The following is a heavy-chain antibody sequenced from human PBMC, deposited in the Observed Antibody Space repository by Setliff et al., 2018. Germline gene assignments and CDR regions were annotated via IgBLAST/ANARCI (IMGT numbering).Heavy chain of an antibody. CDR1: GYTFPSYG. Sequence: ASVKVSCKASGYTFPSYGLSWVRQAPGQGLEWMGWISPYNGNTNYAQRLQGRVTMTTDTSTNTAYLELRSLIFDDTGIYYCARYLLKSSSWRPDVFDVWGQGTMVTVS. CDR3: ARYLLKSSSWRPDVFDV. J-gene: IGHJ3*01. V-gene: IGHV1-18*01. CDR2: ISPYNGNT. D-gene: IGHD6-13*01.